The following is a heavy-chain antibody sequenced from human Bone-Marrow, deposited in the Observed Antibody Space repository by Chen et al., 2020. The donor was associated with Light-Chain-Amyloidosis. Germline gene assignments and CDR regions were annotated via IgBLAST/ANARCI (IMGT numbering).Heavy chain of an antibody. J-gene: IGHJ4*02. CDR2: ISWDGRST. D-gene: IGHD2-2*01. Sequence: EVQLVESGGVVVQPGGSLRLSCAASGITFDDFTMHWVRQVPGKGLGWVSLISWDGRSTYYADSVKVRFTISIDNSKNSLYLQMNRLRTEDTALYFCVKDIEQYQLLFGLGYWGQGTLVTVSS. CDR3: VKDIEQYQLLFGLGY. V-gene: IGHV3-43*01. CDR1: GITFDDFT.